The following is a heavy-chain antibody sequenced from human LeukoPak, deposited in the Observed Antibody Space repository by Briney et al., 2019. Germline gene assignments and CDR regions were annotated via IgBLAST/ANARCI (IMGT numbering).Heavy chain of an antibody. CDR1: GGTFSSYA. J-gene: IGHJ6*03. CDR3: ARVNRDCSSTSCYTGRNYYYYYMDV. V-gene: IGHV1-69*05. D-gene: IGHD2-2*02. Sequence: SVKVSCKASGGTFSSYAISWVRQAPGQGLEWMGGIIPIFGTANYAQKFQGRVTITTDESTSTAYMELSSLTSEDTAVYYCARVNRDCSSTSCYTGRNYYYYYMDVWGKGTTVTVSS. CDR2: IIPIFGTA.